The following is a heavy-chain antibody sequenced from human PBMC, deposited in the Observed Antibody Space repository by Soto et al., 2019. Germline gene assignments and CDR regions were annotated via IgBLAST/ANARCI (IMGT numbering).Heavy chain of an antibody. D-gene: IGHD6-25*01. CDR1: GGSIGNSY. CDR3: AKDRSGTWSYDY. Sequence: PSETLSLTCTVSGGSIGNSYWSWIRQSPGKGLEWIGYIYYSGSSNYNPSLKSRVSISVDTSKNQFSLKLSSVTTEDTAVYYCAKDRSGTWSYDYWGQGTLVTVSS. CDR2: IYYSGSS. V-gene: IGHV4-59*01. J-gene: IGHJ4*02.